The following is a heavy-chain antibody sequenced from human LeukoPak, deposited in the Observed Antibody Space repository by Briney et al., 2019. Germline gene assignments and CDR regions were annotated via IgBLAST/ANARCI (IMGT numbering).Heavy chain of an antibody. CDR2: ISYSGST. CDR1: GGSISSDAYF. CDR3: AAIVVVPPAIAY. Sequence: PSETLSLTCTVSGGSISSDAYFWSWIRQHPGKGLEWLGYISYSGSTYYNPSLKSRITISVDTSKNQFSLNLSSVTAADTAVYFCAAIVVVPPAIAYWGQGTLVTVSS. J-gene: IGHJ4*02. V-gene: IGHV4-31*03. D-gene: IGHD2-2*01.